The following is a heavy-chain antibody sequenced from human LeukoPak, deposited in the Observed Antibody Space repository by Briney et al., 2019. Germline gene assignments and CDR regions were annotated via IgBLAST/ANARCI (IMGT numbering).Heavy chain of an antibody. D-gene: IGHD3-16*01. Sequence: SGTLSLTCAVSGGSLSSGNWWSWVRQPPGRGLEWIGEIYHSGSTNYNPSLKSRVTISVDKSKNQFSLKLSSVTAADTAVYYCARDLGQWPYGMDVWGKGTTVTVSS. CDR1: GGSLSSGNW. CDR2: IYHSGST. CDR3: ARDLGQWPYGMDV. J-gene: IGHJ6*04. V-gene: IGHV4-4*02.